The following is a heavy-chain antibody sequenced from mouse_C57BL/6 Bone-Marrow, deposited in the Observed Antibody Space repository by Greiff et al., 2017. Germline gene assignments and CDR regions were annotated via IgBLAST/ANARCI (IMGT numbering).Heavy chain of an antibody. V-gene: IGHV1-81*01. CDR2: IYPRSGNT. J-gene: IGHJ2*01. D-gene: IGHD2-4*01. CDR1: GYTFTSYG. CDR3: ARTTMITRRYYFDY. Sequence: QVQLQQSGAELARPGASVKLSCKASGYTFTSYGISWVKQRTGQGLEWIGEIYPRSGNTYYNEKFKGKATLTADKSSSTAYMELRSLTSEDSAVYFCARTTMITRRYYFDYWGQGTTLTVSS.